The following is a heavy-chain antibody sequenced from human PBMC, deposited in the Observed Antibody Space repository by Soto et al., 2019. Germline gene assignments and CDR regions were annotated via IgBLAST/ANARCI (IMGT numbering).Heavy chain of an antibody. CDR3: ARRTWGMDV. D-gene: IGHD2-8*01. Sequence: PSETLSLTCAVSSGSIRSSNWWSWVRQSPGKGLEWIGEIFHIGNTYYNPSLNSRVTISVDTSKNQFSLNLRSVTAADTAVYYCARRTWGMDVWGQGTTVTVSS. CDR2: IFHIGNT. J-gene: IGHJ6*02. V-gene: IGHV4-4*02. CDR1: SGSIRSSNW.